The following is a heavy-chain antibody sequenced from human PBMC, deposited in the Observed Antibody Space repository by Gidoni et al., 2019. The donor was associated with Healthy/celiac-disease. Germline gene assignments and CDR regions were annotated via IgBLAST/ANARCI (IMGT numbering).Heavy chain of an antibody. CDR3: ARCGSGWSMGWFDL. V-gene: IGHV5-51*01. Sequence: EVQLGPSGAEVKKPGESLKISCKGSVYSCTSYWIGWVRQMPGKGLELMGSIYPGDSDTRYSPSFHGQVTISADKSISTAYLQWSSLKASDTAMYYCARCGSGWSMGWFDLWGQGTLVTVSS. CDR2: IYPGDSDT. D-gene: IGHD6-19*01. J-gene: IGHJ5*02. CDR1: VYSCTSYW.